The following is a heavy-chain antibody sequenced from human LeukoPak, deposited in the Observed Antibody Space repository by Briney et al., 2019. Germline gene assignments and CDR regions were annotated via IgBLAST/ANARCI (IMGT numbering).Heavy chain of an antibody. D-gene: IGHD3-16*01. Sequence: PSETLSLTCTVCGGSFSSHYWSWIRQPPGKGLEWIGYIYYSGSINYNPSLKSRVTISVDTSKTQFSLNLDSVTAADTAVYYCARALLGEFPNYFDYWGQGTRVTVSS. CDR1: GGSFSSHY. V-gene: IGHV4-59*08. CDR2: IYYSGSI. CDR3: ARALLGEFPNYFDY. J-gene: IGHJ4*02.